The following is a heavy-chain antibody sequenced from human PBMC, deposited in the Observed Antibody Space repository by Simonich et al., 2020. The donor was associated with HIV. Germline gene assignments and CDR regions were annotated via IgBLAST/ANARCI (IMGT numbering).Heavy chain of an antibody. V-gene: IGHV1-2*06. Sequence: QVQLVQSGAEVKKPGASVKVSCKASGYTFTGYYMHWVRQAPGQGLEWMGRINPNSGGKNYAQKLQGRVTMTRDTSISTAYMGLSRLRSDDTAVYYCASQVGVVVTAIPYYFDYWGQGTLVTVSS. CDR3: ASQVGVVVTAIPYYFDY. D-gene: IGHD2-21*02. CDR2: INPNSGGK. CDR1: GYTFTGYY. J-gene: IGHJ4*02.